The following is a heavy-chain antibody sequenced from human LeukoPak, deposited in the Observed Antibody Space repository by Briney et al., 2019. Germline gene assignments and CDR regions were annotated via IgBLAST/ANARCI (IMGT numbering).Heavy chain of an antibody. Sequence: ASVKVSCKASGYTFTSYAMNWVRQAPGQGLEWMGWINTNTGNPTYAQGFTGRFVFSLDTSVSTAYLQISSLKAEDTAVYYCARVRSSSWGYYYGMDVWGRGTTVTVSS. J-gene: IGHJ6*02. CDR2: INTNTGNP. D-gene: IGHD6-13*01. CDR1: GYTFTSYA. CDR3: ARVRSSSWGYYYGMDV. V-gene: IGHV7-4-1*02.